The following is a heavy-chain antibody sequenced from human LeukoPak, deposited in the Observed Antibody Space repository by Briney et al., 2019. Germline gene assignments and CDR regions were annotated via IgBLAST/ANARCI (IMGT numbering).Heavy chain of an antibody. D-gene: IGHD1-1*01. J-gene: IGHJ4*02. CDR1: GGSISSYY. CDR2: IYYSGST. Sequence: SETLSLTCTVSGGSISSYYWSWIRQPPGKGLEWIGSIYYSGSTYYNPSLKSRVTISVDTSKNQFSLKLSSVTAADTAVYYCASSNWNAVEWGQGTLVTVSS. V-gene: IGHV4-39*01. CDR3: ASSNWNAVE.